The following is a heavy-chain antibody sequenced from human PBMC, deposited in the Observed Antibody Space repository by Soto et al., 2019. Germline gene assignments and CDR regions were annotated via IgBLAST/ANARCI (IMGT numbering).Heavy chain of an antibody. J-gene: IGHJ5*02. CDR3: PRSLGSGWYSNCFDP. Sequence: SQTLSLTCAISGDSVSSNSAAWNWIRRSPSRGLEWLGRTYYRSKWYNDYAVSVKSRITINPDTSKNQFSLQLNFVTLEDTAVYYCPRSLGSGWYSNCFDPWGQGTLVTVSS. CDR2: TYYRSKWYN. D-gene: IGHD6-19*01. V-gene: IGHV6-1*01. CDR1: GDSVSSNSAA.